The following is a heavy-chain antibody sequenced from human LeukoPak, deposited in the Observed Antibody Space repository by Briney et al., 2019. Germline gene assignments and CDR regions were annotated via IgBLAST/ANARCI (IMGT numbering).Heavy chain of an antibody. CDR2: IYYSGDT. D-gene: IGHD3-22*01. CDR1: GGSISSGDYY. CDR3: ARDQRSGYYDS. J-gene: IGHJ5*01. Sequence: SETLSLTCTVSGGSISSGDYYWNWIRQPPGKGLEWIGYIYYSGDTYYNPSLQSRVTISVDTSKNQFSLKLNSVTAADTAIYYCARDQRSGYYDSWGQGTLVTVSS. V-gene: IGHV4-30-4*01.